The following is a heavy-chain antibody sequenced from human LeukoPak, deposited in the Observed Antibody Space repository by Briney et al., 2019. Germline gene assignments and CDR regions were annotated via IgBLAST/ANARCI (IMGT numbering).Heavy chain of an antibody. V-gene: IGHV4-59*01. Sequence: PSETLSLTCTVSGGSISSYYWSWIRQPPGKGLEWIGYIYYSGSTNYNPSLKSRVTISVDTSKNQFSLKLSSVTAADTAVYYCASPPQVIAAAGPDAFDIWGQGTMVTVSS. J-gene: IGHJ3*02. CDR3: ASPPQVIAAAGPDAFDI. D-gene: IGHD6-13*01. CDR2: IYYSGST. CDR1: GGSISSYY.